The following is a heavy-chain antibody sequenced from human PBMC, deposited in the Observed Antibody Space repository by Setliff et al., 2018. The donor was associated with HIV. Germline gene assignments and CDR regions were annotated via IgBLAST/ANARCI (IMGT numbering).Heavy chain of an antibody. D-gene: IGHD5-18*01. CDR1: GYSFTNYG. CDR2: ISAYNGNT. Sequence: ASVKVSCKASGYSFTNYGVNWVRQAPGQGLEWMGWISAYNGNTKYSQKFQGRVTITRDTSASTAYMELSSLRSEDTAVYYCAKEGDRYGLDLDYWGQGTLVTVSS. J-gene: IGHJ4*02. CDR3: AKEGDRYGLDLDY. V-gene: IGHV1-18*01.